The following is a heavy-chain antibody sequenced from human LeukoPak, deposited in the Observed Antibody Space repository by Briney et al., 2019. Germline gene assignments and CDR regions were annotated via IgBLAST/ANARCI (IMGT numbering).Heavy chain of an antibody. CDR2: ISANNCHT. CDR3: ARDMRHYRYYESDEYYFNFEY. J-gene: IGHJ4*02. Sequence: ASVRLSCNSSGYIFTSYGLSWVRQAPGQGLEWMGWISANNCHTHYAQKFQGRLTITRDMSTRTVDMELRSLRSDDTAVYYCARDMRHYRYYESDEYYFNFEYWGQGTLVTVSS. CDR1: GYIFTSYG. D-gene: IGHD3-22*01. V-gene: IGHV1-18*01.